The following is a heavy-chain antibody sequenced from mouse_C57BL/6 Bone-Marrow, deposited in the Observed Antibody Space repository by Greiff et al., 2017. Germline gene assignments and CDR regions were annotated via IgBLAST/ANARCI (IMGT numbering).Heavy chain of an antibody. D-gene: IGHD1-1*01. Sequence: EVQLQQSGAELVRPGASVKLSCTASGFNIKDDYMHWVKQRPEQGLEWIGWIDPENGDTEYASKFQGKATITAAKSSKPAYLQLSSLTSEDTAVYYCTAYGSSYEAMDYWGQGTSVTVAS. J-gene: IGHJ4*01. CDR3: TAYGSSYEAMDY. V-gene: IGHV14-4*01. CDR1: GFNIKDDY. CDR2: IDPENGDT.